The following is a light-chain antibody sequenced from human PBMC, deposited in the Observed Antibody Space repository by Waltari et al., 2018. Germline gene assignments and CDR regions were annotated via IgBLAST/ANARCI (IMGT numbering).Light chain of an antibody. Sequence: DITVTQTPLSLSVTPGQSATISCKSSQSLLHSDGRTYLYWYLQRPGRSPQLLMYEVSSRFSGGPERFSGSGSGTDFTLKISRVEAEDVGIYFCMQGIYLPYTFGQGTRLETK. CDR3: MQGIYLPYT. V-gene: IGKV2-29*02. CDR2: EVS. CDR1: QSLLHSDGRTY. J-gene: IGKJ2*01.